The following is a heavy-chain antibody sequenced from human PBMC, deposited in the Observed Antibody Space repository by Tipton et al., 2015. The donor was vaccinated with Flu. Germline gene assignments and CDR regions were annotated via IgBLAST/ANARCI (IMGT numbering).Heavy chain of an antibody. D-gene: IGHD5-24*01. CDR2: INPKDNDT. J-gene: IGHJ3*02. Sequence: QLVQSGAELKKPGASVKVSCKGSGYTFIAHYMHWVRQAPGQGLEWMGWINPKDNDTRYPEKFRGRVSVTRDTSISTVYMELSRLSSDDTAVYYCARDGAGYNGAFDMWGQGTMVTVSS. V-gene: IGHV1-2*02. CDR3: ARDGAGYNGAFDM. CDR1: GYTFIAHY.